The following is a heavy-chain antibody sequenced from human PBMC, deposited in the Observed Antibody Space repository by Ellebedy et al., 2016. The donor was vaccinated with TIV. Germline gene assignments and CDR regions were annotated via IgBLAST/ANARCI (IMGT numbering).Heavy chain of an antibody. D-gene: IGHD6-6*01. CDR3: AGNIAARPHFFDY. CDR1: GFPFSSYW. Sequence: GGSLRLXXAASGFPFSSYWIHWVRQAPGKGLVWVSRIDNDGSDTIYPDSVKGRFTISRDNSRNTLYLQMDSLRADDTAIYYCAGNIAARPHFFDYWGQGTLVTVSS. CDR2: IDNDGSDT. V-gene: IGHV3-74*01. J-gene: IGHJ4*02.